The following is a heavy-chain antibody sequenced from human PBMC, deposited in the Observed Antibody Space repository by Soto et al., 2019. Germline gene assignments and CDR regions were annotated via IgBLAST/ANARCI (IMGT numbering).Heavy chain of an antibody. CDR2: INPNGGTT. CDR1: GYTFSNYY. D-gene: IGHD2-15*01. CDR3: ARDEGFCSGGSCTGWFDP. Sequence: QVQLVQSGAELQKPGASVKVSCKASGYTFSNYYINWVRQAPGQGLEWVGVINPNGGTTMYAQKFQGRVNMTRDTSTNTIYMTLSSLRSEDTALYYCARDEGFCSGGSCTGWFDPWGQRTLVTVSS. V-gene: IGHV1-46*01. J-gene: IGHJ5*02.